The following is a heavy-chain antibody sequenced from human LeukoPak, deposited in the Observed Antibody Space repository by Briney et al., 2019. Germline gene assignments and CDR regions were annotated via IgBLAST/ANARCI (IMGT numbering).Heavy chain of an antibody. V-gene: IGHV4-59*08. D-gene: IGHD5-18*01. J-gene: IGHJ4*02. Sequence: SETLSLTCTASGGSISSYYWSWIRQPPGKGLEWIGCIYYSGSTNYSPSLKSRVTISVDTSKNQFSLKLSSVTAADTAVYYCARSLSMGTDFDYWGQGTLVTVSS. CDR3: ARSLSMGTDFDY. CDR1: GGSISSYY. CDR2: IYYSGST.